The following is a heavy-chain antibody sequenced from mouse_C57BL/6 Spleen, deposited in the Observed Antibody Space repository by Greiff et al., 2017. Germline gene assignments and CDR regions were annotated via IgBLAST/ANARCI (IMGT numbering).Heavy chain of an antibody. CDR1: GFTFSSYA. V-gene: IGHV5-4*01. CDR2: ISDGGSYT. CDR3: ARGYGNLFFDY. J-gene: IGHJ2*01. D-gene: IGHD2-1*01. Sequence: EVQVVESGGGLVKPGGSLKLSCAASGFTFSSYAMSWVRQTPEKRLEWVATISDGGSYTYYPDNVKGRFTISRDNAKNNLYLQMSHLKSEDTAMYYCARGYGNLFFDYWGQGTTLTVSS.